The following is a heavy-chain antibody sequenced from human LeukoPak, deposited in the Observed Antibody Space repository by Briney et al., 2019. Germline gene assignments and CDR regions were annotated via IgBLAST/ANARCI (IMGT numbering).Heavy chain of an antibody. J-gene: IGHJ4*02. CDR1: GFTFSSYA. V-gene: IGHV3-23*01. CDR2: ISGSGGST. D-gene: IGHD6-19*01. Sequence: GGSLRLSCAASGFTFSSYAMSWVRQAPGKGLEWVSAISGSGGSTYYADSVKGRFTISRDNSKNTLYLQMNSLRAEDTAVYYCAKDPRGVSSGWFPYYFDYWGQGTLVTVSS. CDR3: AKDPRGVSSGWFPYYFDY.